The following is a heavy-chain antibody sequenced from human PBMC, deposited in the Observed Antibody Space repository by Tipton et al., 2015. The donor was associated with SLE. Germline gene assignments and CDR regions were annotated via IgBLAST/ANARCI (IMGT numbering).Heavy chain of an antibody. CDR3: ASGERVRGVSYYYYYMDV. J-gene: IGHJ6*03. CDR1: GGSISSGGYY. D-gene: IGHD3-10*01. V-gene: IGHV4-31*03. Sequence: TLSLTCTVSGGSISSGGYYWSWIRQHPGKGLEWIGYIYYSGSTYYNPSLKSRVTISADTSKNQFSLKLSSVTAADTAVYYCASGERVRGVSYYYYYMDVWGKGTTVTVSS. CDR2: IYYSGST.